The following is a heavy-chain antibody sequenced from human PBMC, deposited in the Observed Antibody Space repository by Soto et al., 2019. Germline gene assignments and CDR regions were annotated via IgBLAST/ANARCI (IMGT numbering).Heavy chain of an antibody. CDR2: ISGSAGST. CDR3: AKDFVLRKPYFDY. V-gene: IGHV3-23*01. Sequence: EVQLLESGGGWVQPGGSLRLSCAASGFTFSSYAMSWVRQAPGKGLELVSGISGSAGSTYYADSVKGQFTISRDNSKHTLYLQMKSLRAEDTAVYYCAKDFVLRKPYFDYWGKGPLVTVSS. CDR1: GFTFSSYA. J-gene: IGHJ4*02. D-gene: IGHD2-8*01.